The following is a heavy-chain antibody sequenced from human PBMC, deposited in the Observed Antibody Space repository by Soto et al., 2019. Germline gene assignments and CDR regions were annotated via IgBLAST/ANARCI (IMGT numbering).Heavy chain of an antibody. V-gene: IGHV3-21*01. Sequence: EVQLVESGGGLVKPGGSLRLSCAASGFTFSSYSMNWVRQAPGKGLEWVSSISSSSSYIYYADSVKGRFTISRDNAKNSLYLQMNSLRAEDTAVDYGARVKRSSGLGIFDYWGQGTLVTVSS. CDR1: GFTFSSYS. CDR3: ARVKRSSGLGIFDY. D-gene: IGHD6-19*01. CDR2: ISSSSSYI. J-gene: IGHJ4*02.